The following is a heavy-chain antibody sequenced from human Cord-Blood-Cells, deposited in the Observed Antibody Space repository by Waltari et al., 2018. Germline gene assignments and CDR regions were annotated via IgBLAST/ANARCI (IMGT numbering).Heavy chain of an antibody. CDR1: GGSISSGDYY. CDR3: ARTSLGADSSSSELYYFDY. Sequence: QVQLQESGPGLVKPSQTLSLTCTVSGGSISSGDYYWSWIRQPPGKGREWIGYIYYSGSTDYNPSLKSRVTISVDTSKNQFSLKLSSVTAADTAVYYCARTSLGADSSSSELYYFDYWGQGTLVTVSS. V-gene: IGHV4-30-4*01. D-gene: IGHD6-6*01. J-gene: IGHJ4*02. CDR2: IYYSGST.